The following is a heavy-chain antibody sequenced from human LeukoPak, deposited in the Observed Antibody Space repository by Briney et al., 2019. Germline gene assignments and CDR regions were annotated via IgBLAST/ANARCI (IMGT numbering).Heavy chain of an antibody. CDR1: GFTFSNYG. Sequence: GGSLRLSCAVSGFTFSNYGMSWVRQTPGKGLEWVSAISGSGDSTYYADSVKGRFTISRDNSKNTLYLQMNSLRAEDTAVYSCAKDLPMRIRSFDWLTYYFDYWGQGTLVTVSS. D-gene: IGHD3-9*01. J-gene: IGHJ4*02. V-gene: IGHV3-23*01. CDR3: AKDLPMRIRSFDWLTYYFDY. CDR2: ISGSGDST.